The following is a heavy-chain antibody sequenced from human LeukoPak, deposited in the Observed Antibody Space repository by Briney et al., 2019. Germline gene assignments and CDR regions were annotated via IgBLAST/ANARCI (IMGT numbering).Heavy chain of an antibody. CDR1: GGSITSYY. J-gene: IGHJ4*02. CDR2: VFDSGST. V-gene: IGHV4-59*01. CDR3: ARAAGGYTYFDY. Sequence: RPSETLSLTCTVSGGSITSYYWSWIRQPPGKGLEWIGYVFDSGSTNYNPSLKSRATISEDTSRNQLSLKLSSVTAADTAVYYCARAAGGYTYFDYWGQGTLVTVSS. D-gene: IGHD5-18*01.